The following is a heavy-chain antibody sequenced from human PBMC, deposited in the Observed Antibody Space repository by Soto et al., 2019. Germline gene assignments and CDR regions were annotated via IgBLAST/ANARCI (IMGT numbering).Heavy chain of an antibody. CDR2: IIPIFGTA. Sequence: GASVKVSCKASGGTFSSYAISWVRQAPGQGLEWMGGIIPIFGTANYAQKFQGRVTITADESTSTAYMELSSLRSEDTAVYYCAREGADCSGGSCYAYGMDVWGQGTTVTVSS. CDR1: GGTFSSYA. CDR3: AREGADCSGGSCYAYGMDV. J-gene: IGHJ6*01. V-gene: IGHV1-69*13. D-gene: IGHD2-15*01.